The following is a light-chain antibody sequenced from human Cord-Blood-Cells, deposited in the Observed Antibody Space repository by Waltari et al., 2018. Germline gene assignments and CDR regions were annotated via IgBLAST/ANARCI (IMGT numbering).Light chain of an antibody. V-gene: IGLV2-11*01. J-gene: IGLJ1*01. CDR1: SSDVGGYNY. Sequence: QSALTQPRSVSGSPGQSVTISCTGTSSDVGGYNYVSWYQQHPGKAPKLMIYDVSNRPSGVPDRFSGSKSGNTASLTISGLQAEDEADYYCCSYAGSHYVFGTGTKVTVL. CDR2: DVS. CDR3: CSYAGSHYV.